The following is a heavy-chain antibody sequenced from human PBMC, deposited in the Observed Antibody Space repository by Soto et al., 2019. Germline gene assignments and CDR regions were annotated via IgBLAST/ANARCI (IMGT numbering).Heavy chain of an antibody. CDR1: GFTFSSYS. Sequence: GGSLRLSCAASGFTFSSYSMNWVRQAPGKGLEWVSYISSSSSTIYYADSVKGRFTISRDNAKNSLYLQMNSLRDEDTAVYYCARDWEYDFWSGRSRYGMDVWGQGTTVTVSS. V-gene: IGHV3-48*02. J-gene: IGHJ6*02. CDR3: ARDWEYDFWSGRSRYGMDV. D-gene: IGHD3-3*01. CDR2: ISSSSSTI.